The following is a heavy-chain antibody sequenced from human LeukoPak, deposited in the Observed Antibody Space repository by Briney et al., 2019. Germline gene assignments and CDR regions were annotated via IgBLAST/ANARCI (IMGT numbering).Heavy chain of an antibody. CDR2: IYYSGST. Sequence: SETLSLTCTVSGGSNSSYYWSWIRQPPGKGLEWIGYIYYSGSTNYNPSLKSRVTISVDTSKNQFSLKLSSVTAADTAVYYCARDGYKSSVWGQGTMVTVSS. J-gene: IGHJ3*01. V-gene: IGHV4-59*01. D-gene: IGHD5-24*01. CDR3: ARDGYKSSV. CDR1: GGSNSSYY.